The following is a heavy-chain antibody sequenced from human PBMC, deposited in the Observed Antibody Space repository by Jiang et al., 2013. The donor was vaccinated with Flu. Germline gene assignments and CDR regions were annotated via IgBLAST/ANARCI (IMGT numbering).Heavy chain of an antibody. CDR2: ISGSGGST. CDR3: AKAPTARKMGISGTSHFDY. J-gene: IGHJ4*02. D-gene: IGHD1-20*01. Sequence: QLLESGGGLVQPGGSLRLSCAASGFTFNSYAMSWVRQAPGKGLEWVSTISGSGGSTFFADSVKGRFTISRDNSKNTLYMQMNSLRAEDTAVYYCAKAPTARKMGISGTSHFDYWGQGTLVTVSS. V-gene: IGHV3-23*01. CDR1: GFTFNSYA.